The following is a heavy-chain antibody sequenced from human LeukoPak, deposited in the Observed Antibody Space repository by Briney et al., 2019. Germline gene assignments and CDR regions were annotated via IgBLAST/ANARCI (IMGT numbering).Heavy chain of an antibody. V-gene: IGHV1-18*01. CDR2: ISAYNGNT. Sequence: ASVKVSCKASGYTFTSYGLSWVRQAPGQGLEWMGWISAYNGNTNYAQKLQGRVTMTTDTSASTAYMELRSLRSDDTAVYYCARDTADSGSYLVLSSYWGQGTLVTVSS. CDR1: GYTFTSYG. J-gene: IGHJ4*02. CDR3: ARDTADSGSYLVLSSY. D-gene: IGHD1-26*01.